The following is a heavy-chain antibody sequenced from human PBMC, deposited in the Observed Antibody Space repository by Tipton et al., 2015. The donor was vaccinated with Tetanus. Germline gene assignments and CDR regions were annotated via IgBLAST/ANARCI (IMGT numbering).Heavy chain of an antibody. CDR3: ARRSLTNYGLGV. CDR2: ISNDGSNK. Sequence: SLRLSCAASGFTFSTFGVHWVRQAPGKGLEWVAVISNDGSNKYYADSVKGRLTISRDNSKDTLYLQMNSLRTEDTAVYFCARRSLTNYGLGVWGQGTPVTVPS. V-gene: IGHV3-30*03. D-gene: IGHD1-1*01. J-gene: IGHJ6*02. CDR1: GFTFSTFG.